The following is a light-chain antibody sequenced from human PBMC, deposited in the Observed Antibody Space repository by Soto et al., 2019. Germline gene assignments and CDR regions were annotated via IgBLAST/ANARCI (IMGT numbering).Light chain of an antibody. CDR1: QGISDY. CDR3: QQYVSWT. Sequence: DIQLTQSPSFLSASVGDRVTISCRASQGISDYLAWYQQKPGKAPKLLIYGASTLQSGVPSRFSGSASGTEFTLTISSLQPEDSAIYYCQQYVSWTFGQGTKVEIK. V-gene: IGKV1-9*01. J-gene: IGKJ1*01. CDR2: GAS.